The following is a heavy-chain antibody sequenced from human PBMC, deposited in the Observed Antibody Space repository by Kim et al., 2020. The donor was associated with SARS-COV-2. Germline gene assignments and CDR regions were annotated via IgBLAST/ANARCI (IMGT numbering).Heavy chain of an antibody. CDR2: IYPGNSDT. D-gene: IGHD5-12*01. V-gene: IGHV5-51*01. J-gene: IGHJ4*02. CDR1: GYSFTTYW. CDR3: ARQVDSRYYFDY. Sequence: GESLKISCQGSGYSFTTYWIAWVRQMPGKGLEWMGIIYPGNSDTRYSPSFQGQVTFSADRSINTAYLQWSSLKASDTAIYYCARQVDSRYYFDYWGQGTLVTVAS.